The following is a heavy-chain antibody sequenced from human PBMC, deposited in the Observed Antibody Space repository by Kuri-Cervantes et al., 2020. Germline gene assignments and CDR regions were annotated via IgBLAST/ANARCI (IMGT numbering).Heavy chain of an antibody. Sequence: ASVKVSCKASGYTFTSYAMQWVRQAPGQRLEWMGWSNAGNGNTKYSQEFQGRVTITRDTSASTAYMELSSLRSEDTAVYYCATGDGYNYDVSWSFDYWGQGTLVTVSS. V-gene: IGHV1-3*02. CDR1: GYTFTSYA. J-gene: IGHJ4*02. D-gene: IGHD5-24*01. CDR2: SNAGNGNT. CDR3: ATGDGYNYDVSWSFDY.